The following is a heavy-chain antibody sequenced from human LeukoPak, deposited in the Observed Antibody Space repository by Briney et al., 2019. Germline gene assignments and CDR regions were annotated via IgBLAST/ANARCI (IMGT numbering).Heavy chain of an antibody. CDR3: ARAQDPNYYGSGSYPDY. D-gene: IGHD3-10*01. Sequence: TGGSLRLSCAASGFTFSSYWMHWVRQAPGKGLVWVSRINSDGSSTSYADSVKGRFTISRDNAKNTLYLQMNSLRAEDTAVYYCARAQDPNYYGSGSYPDYWGQGTLVTVSS. J-gene: IGHJ4*02. CDR2: INSDGSST. CDR1: GFTFSSYW. V-gene: IGHV3-74*01.